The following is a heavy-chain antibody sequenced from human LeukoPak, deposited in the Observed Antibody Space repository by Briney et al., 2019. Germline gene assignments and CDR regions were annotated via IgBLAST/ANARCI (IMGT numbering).Heavy chain of an antibody. CDR1: GASISGSAYY. J-gene: IGHJ4*02. V-gene: IGHV4-39*07. CDR3: ARDTILSGSPLDY. Sequence: PSETLSLTCTVSGASISGSAYYWDWIRQPPGKGLEWIGSIHYSGSSYYNPSLKSRVTLSIDTSRNQFSLRLNSVTAADTAVYYCARDTILSGSPLDYWGQGILVTVSS. D-gene: IGHD3-10*01. CDR2: IHYSGSS.